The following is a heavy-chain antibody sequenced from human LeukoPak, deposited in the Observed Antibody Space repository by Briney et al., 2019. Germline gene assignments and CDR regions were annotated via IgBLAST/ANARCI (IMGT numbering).Heavy chain of an antibody. CDR1: RYTFTSYY. CDR2: INPSGGST. Sequence: GASVKVSYKASRYTFTSYYMHWVRQAPGQGLEWMGIINPSGGSTSYAQKFQGRVTMTRDTSTSTVYMELSSLRSEDTAVYYCAREDSDYGLDYWGQGTLVTVSS. V-gene: IGHV1-46*01. D-gene: IGHD4/OR15-4a*01. CDR3: AREDSDYGLDY. J-gene: IGHJ4*02.